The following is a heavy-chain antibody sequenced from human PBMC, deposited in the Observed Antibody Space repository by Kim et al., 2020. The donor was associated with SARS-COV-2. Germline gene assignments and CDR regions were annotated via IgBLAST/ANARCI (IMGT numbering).Heavy chain of an antibody. D-gene: IGHD3-22*01. CDR2: ISAYNGNT. V-gene: IGHV1-18*01. J-gene: IGHJ4*02. CDR3: ARQEPPDSSGYYSLDY. CDR1: GYTFTSYG. Sequence: ASVKVSCKASGYTFTSYGISWVRQAPGQGLEWMGWISAYNGNTNYAQKLQGRVTMTTDTSTSTAYMELRSLRSDDTAVYYCARQEPPDSSGYYSLDYWGQGTLVTVSS.